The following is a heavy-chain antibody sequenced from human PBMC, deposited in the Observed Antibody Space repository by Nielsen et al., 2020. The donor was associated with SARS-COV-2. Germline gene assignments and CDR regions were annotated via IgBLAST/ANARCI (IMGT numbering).Heavy chain of an antibody. CDR3: ARAPPPYRWFDP. CDR1: GGSISSSSYY. CDR2: IYYSGST. V-gene: IGHV4-39*01. J-gene: IGHJ5*02. D-gene: IGHD2-21*01. Sequence: SETLSLTCTVSGGSISSSSYYWGWIRQPPGKGLERIGSIYYSGSTYYNPSLKSRVTISVDTSKNQFSLKLSSVTAADTAVYYCARAPPPYRWFDPWGQGTLVTVSS.